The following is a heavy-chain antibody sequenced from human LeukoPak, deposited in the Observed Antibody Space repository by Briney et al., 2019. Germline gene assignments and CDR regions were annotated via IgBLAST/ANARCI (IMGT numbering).Heavy chain of an antibody. J-gene: IGHJ4*02. Sequence: GGSLRLSCAASGFTFDDYAMHWVRQAPGKGLDWVSGISWNSGSIGYADSVKGRFTISRDNAKNSLYLQMNSLRAEDTALYYCAKARWFGELSLPSFDYWGQGTLVTVSS. CDR1: GFTFDDYA. D-gene: IGHD3-10*01. V-gene: IGHV3-9*01. CDR3: AKARWFGELSLPSFDY. CDR2: ISWNSGSI.